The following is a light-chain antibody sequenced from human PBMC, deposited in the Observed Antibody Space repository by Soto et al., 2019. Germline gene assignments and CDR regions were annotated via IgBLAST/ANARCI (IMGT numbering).Light chain of an antibody. J-gene: IGKJ2*01. Sequence: DIHLTQSPSFLSASVGDRVTITCRPSQAVPNNMAWYQQKPGKPPKLLIYEESTLHSGVPSRFSGRKSGTQFTLTIDSLQPEDFATYYCQQYHSYRYTFGQGTTVEIK. V-gene: IGKV1-9*01. CDR2: EES. CDR3: QQYHSYRYT. CDR1: QAVPNN.